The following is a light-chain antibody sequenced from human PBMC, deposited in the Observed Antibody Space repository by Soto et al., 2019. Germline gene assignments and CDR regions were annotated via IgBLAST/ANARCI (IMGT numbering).Light chain of an antibody. J-gene: IGLJ1*01. CDR2: DVT. CDR3: SSYTTSNTRQIV. V-gene: IGLV2-14*03. CDR1: SIEFGGYNY. Sequence: QSALTQPASVSGSPGQSITISCTGTSIEFGGYNYVSWYQHHPGKAPKLIIYDVTNRPSGVSNPFSGSKSGNTASLTISGLQPEDEADYYCSSYTTSNTRQIVFGTGTKVTVL.